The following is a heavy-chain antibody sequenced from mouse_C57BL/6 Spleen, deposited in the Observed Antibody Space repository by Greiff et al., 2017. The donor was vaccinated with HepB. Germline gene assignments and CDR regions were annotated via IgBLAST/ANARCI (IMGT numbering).Heavy chain of an antibody. V-gene: IGHV5-9*01. CDR3: ARHEIYYYGRNYAMDY. CDR1: GFTFSSYT. CDR2: ISGGGGNT. Sequence: EVQLQESGGGLVKPGGSLKLSCAASGFTFSSYTMSWVRQTPEKRLEWVATISGGGGNTYYPDSVKGRFTISRDNAKNTLYLQMSSLRSEDTALYYCARHEIYYYGRNYAMDYWGQGTSVTVSS. J-gene: IGHJ4*01. D-gene: IGHD1-1*01.